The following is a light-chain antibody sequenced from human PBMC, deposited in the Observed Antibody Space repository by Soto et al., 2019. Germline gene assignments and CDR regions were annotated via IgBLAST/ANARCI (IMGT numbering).Light chain of an antibody. CDR1: QSISSH. V-gene: IGKV1-39*01. J-gene: IGKJ4*01. Sequence: DIQMTQSPPSLPASVGDRVTIPCRASQSISSHLNWYQQKVGKGPNLLIYGASSLQSGVPSRFTGSGSGTDFTLTITSLQSEDFATYYCQQSFSTPALTFGGGTKVDIK. CDR2: GAS. CDR3: QQSFSTPALT.